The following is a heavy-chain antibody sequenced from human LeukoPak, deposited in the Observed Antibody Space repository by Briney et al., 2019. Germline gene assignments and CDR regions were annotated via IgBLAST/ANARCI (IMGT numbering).Heavy chain of an antibody. CDR2: MNPNSGNT. D-gene: IGHD3-10*01. CDR1: GYTFTSYD. V-gene: IGHV1-8*01. Sequence: GASVKVSCKASGYTFTSYDINWVRQATGQGLEWMGWMNPNSGNTGYAQKFQGRVTMTRNTSISTAYMELSSLRSEDTAVYYCARALTGYYGSGSYQFGYWGQGTLVTVSS. J-gene: IGHJ4*02. CDR3: ARALTGYYGSGSYQFGY.